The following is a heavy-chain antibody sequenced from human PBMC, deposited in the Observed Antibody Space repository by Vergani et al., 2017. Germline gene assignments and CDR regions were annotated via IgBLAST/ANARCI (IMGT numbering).Heavy chain of an antibody. CDR1: GYKFTGYY. CDR2: INPNSGDT. J-gene: IGHJ4*02. CDR3: ARGFMTTVTTCGY. D-gene: IGHD4-17*01. Sequence: QVQLVQSGAEVKKPGASVKVSCKASGYKFTGYYIHWVRQAPGQGLEWMGWINPNSGDTNYIQKFQGRVTMTRDTSISTAYMELSRLRSDDTAVYYCARGFMTTVTTCGYWGQGTLIIVSS. V-gene: IGHV1-2*02.